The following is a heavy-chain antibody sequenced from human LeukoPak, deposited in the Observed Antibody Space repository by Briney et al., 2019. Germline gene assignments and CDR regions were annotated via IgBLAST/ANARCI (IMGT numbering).Heavy chain of an antibody. V-gene: IGHV4-59*01. CDR2: IYYSVTS. CDR3: ARGSGGDGSGSL. Sequence: NPSETLSLTCTVSGDSISNYYWSWIRQPPGKGLEWIGYIYYSVTSDYNPSLKSRVTMSVDMSTNKISLKLSSVTAADTAVYYCARGSGGDGSGSLWGQGTLVTVSS. CDR1: GDSISNYY. D-gene: IGHD3-10*01. J-gene: IGHJ4*02.